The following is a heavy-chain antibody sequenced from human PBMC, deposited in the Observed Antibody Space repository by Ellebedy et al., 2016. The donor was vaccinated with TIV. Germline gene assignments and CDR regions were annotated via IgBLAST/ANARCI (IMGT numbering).Heavy chain of an antibody. Sequence: GESLKISCAASGFTFSSFAMHWVRQAPGKGLEWLSVLNAGCDDTYSADSVKGRFTVPRDNSKSTLFLQMNGLRAEDTAVYYCAKGSSSGFNYDRVGFQSWGQGTLVTVSS. J-gene: IGHJ4*02. V-gene: IGHV3-23*01. CDR2: LNAGCDDT. D-gene: IGHD3-22*01. CDR1: GFTFSSFA. CDR3: AKGSSSGFNYDRVGFQS.